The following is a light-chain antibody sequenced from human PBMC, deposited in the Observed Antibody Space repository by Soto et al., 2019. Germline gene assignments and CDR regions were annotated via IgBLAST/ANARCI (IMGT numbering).Light chain of an antibody. CDR1: QSITYW. Sequence: DIQMTQSPSSLSASVGDRVTITCRASQSITYWLAWYQQKPGRAPKLLIYDVFNLQSGGPSSFSGSGSGTEFTLTISSLQPDDSATYYCQQYHSFSFTFGQGTKLEIK. J-gene: IGKJ2*01. CDR2: DVF. V-gene: IGKV1-5*01. CDR3: QQYHSFSFT.